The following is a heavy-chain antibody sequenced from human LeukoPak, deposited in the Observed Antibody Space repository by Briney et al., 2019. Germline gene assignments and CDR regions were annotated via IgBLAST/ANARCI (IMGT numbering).Heavy chain of an antibody. D-gene: IGHD6-13*01. V-gene: IGHV3-15*01. CDR3: TPGHYSSL. CDR2: IKSQADGGTA. J-gene: IGHJ4*02. CDR1: GLSLSNVY. Sequence: GGSLRLSCAASGLSLSNVYVRWVRQTPGKGLEWVGHIKSQADGGTADYAASVKGRFSISRDDSANTLYLQMNSLKTEDTAVYYCTPGHYSSLWGQGTLATVSS.